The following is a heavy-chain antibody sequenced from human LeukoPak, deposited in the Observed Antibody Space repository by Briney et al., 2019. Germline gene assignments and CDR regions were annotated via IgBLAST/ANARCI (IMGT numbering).Heavy chain of an antibody. CDR1: GGSISSYY. D-gene: IGHD6-13*01. CDR2: IYYSGST. V-gene: IGHV4-59*12. CDR3: ARRVRQQLRNYYYYYYMDV. J-gene: IGHJ6*03. Sequence: SETLSLTCTVSGGSISSYYWSWIRQPPGKGLEWIGYIYYSGSTNYNPSLKSRVTISVDTSKDQFSLKLSSVTAADTAVYYCARRVRQQLRNYYYYYYMDVWGKGTTVTISS.